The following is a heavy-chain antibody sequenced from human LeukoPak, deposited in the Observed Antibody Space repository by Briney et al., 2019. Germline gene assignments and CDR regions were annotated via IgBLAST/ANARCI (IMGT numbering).Heavy chain of an antibody. CDR2: ISSSGSTI. CDR3: ARDLGDSSGYYSHGAFDI. J-gene: IGHJ3*02. Sequence: GGSLRLSCAASGFTFSSYEMNWVRQAPGKGLEWVSYISSSGSTIYYADSVKGRFTISRDNAKNSLYLQMNSLRAEDTAVYYCARDLGDSSGYYSHGAFDIWGQGTMVTVSS. D-gene: IGHD3-22*01. CDR1: GFTFSSYE. V-gene: IGHV3-48*03.